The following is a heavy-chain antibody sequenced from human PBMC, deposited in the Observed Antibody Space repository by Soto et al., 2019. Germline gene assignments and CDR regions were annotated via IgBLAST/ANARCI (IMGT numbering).Heavy chain of an antibody. D-gene: IGHD2-2*01. Sequence: QVQLVESGGGVVQPGRSLRLSCAASGFTFSSYGMHWVRQAPGKGLEWVVFISYDGSNKYYADSVKGRFTISRDNSKNTLYLQMNSLRAEDTAVYYCAKGVGVVLLPADDAFDIWGQGTMVTVSS. CDR2: ISYDGSNK. V-gene: IGHV3-30*18. CDR1: GFTFSSYG. J-gene: IGHJ3*02. CDR3: AKGVGVVLLPADDAFDI.